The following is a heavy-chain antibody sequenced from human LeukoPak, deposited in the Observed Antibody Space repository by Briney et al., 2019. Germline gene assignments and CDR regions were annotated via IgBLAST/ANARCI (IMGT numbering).Heavy chain of an antibody. CDR1: GGSISSGAHY. V-gene: IGHV4-39*07. J-gene: IGHJ4*02. D-gene: IGHD3-22*01. CDR2: IYHSGTT. CDR3: ARYNYYDSTFDY. Sequence: PSETLSLTCTISGGSISSGAHYWGWIRQTPGKGLEWLGSIYHSGTTYYNPSLKSRVTISVDTSKNQFSLKLNSVTPADTAVYYCARYNYYDSTFDYWGQGTLVTVSS.